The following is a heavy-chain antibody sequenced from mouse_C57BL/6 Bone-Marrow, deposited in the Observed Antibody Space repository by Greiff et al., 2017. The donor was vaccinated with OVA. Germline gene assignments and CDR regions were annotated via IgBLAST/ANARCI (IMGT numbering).Heavy chain of an antibody. V-gene: IGHV1-76*01. CDR1: GYTFTDYY. CDR3: ARETHY. J-gene: IGHJ2*01. Sequence: QVQLQQSGAELVRPGASVKLSCKASGYTFTDYYINWVKQRPGQGLEWIARIYPGSGNTYYNEKFKGKATLTAEKSSSTAYMQLSSLTSEDSAVYFCARETHYWGQGTTLTVSS. CDR2: IYPGSGNT.